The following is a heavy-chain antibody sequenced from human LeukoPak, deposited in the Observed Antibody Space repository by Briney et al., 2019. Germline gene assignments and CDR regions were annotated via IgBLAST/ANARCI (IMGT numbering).Heavy chain of an antibody. CDR1: GFTFSSYA. J-gene: IGHJ6*02. CDR3: ARDQAYGSGSYYGMDV. D-gene: IGHD3-10*01. CDR2: ISYDGSNK. Sequence: PGGSLRLSCAASGFTFSSYAMHWVRQAPGKGLEWVAVISYDGSNKYYADSVKGRFTISRDNSKNTLYLQMNSLRAEDTAVYYCARDQAYGSGSYYGMDVWGQGTTVTVSS. V-gene: IGHV3-30*04.